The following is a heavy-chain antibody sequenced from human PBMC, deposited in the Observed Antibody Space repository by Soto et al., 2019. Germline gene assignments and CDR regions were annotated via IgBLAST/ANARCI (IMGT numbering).Heavy chain of an antibody. J-gene: IGHJ5*02. CDR2: IYYTGTT. Sequence: SETLSLSCTLSVGSISTRSYYWGGIRQSPGTGLEWIGSIYYTGTTYYNPSLQSRVTISVDTSKNQFYLKVSSVTAADTAVYFCARPLRFGRFDPWGQGTMVTVSS. CDR3: ARPLRFGRFDP. CDR1: VGSISTRSYY. V-gene: IGHV4-39*01. D-gene: IGHD3-3*01.